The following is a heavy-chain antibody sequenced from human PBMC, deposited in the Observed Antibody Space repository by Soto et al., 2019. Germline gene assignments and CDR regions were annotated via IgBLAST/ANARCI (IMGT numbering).Heavy chain of an antibody. V-gene: IGHV4-59*11. CDR1: VGSINGHY. D-gene: IGHD1-20*01. Sequence: ETLSLTCTVSVGSINGHYWSWILQSPGQGLEWIGNIYYSGNTNYNPSLKSRVTISVDTSKNEFSLKLGSVTAADTAVYYCARGLTAFDPWGQGTLVTVYS. CDR3: ARGLTAFDP. J-gene: IGHJ5*02. CDR2: IYYSGNT.